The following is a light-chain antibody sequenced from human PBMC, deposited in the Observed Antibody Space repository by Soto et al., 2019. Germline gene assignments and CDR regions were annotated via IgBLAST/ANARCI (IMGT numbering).Light chain of an antibody. J-gene: IGKJ5*01. CDR3: QQSYSTPPIT. CDR2: AAS. CDR1: QGISSY. V-gene: IGKV1-39*01. Sequence: DIQLTQPPSFLSASVGDRVTSACQASQGISSYLAWYQQKPGKAPKLLIYAASSLQSGVPSRFSGSGSGTDFTLTISSLQPEDFATYYCQQSYSTPPITFGQGTRLEIK.